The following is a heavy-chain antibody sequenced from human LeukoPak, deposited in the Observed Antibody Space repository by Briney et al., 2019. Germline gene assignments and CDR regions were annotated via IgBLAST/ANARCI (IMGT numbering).Heavy chain of an antibody. Sequence: GGSLRLSCAASGFTFDDYAMHWVRQAPGKGLEWVSGISWNSGSIGYADSVKGRFTISRDNAKNSLYLQMNSLRAEDTALYYCAKDRSDYYDSSGYRNDAFDIWGQGTMDTVSS. CDR2: ISWNSGSI. D-gene: IGHD3-22*01. V-gene: IGHV3-9*01. J-gene: IGHJ3*02. CDR3: AKDRSDYYDSSGYRNDAFDI. CDR1: GFTFDDYA.